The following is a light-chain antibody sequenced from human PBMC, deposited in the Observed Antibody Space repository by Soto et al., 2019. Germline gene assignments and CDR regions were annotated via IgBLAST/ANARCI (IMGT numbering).Light chain of an antibody. CDR2: DAS. Sequence: EIVLTQSPATLSLSPGERATLSCRASQSVSSYLAWYQQKPGQAPRLLIYDASNRATGIPARFSCSGSGTDFTLTISSLEPEHFAVYYCQQRSNWPPMYTFGQGTKLEIK. V-gene: IGKV3-11*01. CDR3: QQRSNWPPMYT. J-gene: IGKJ2*01. CDR1: QSVSSY.